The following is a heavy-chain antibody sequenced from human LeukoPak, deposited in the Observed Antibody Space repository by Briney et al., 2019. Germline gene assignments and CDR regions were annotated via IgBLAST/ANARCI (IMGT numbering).Heavy chain of an antibody. CDR2: IYYSGST. J-gene: IGHJ4*02. D-gene: IGHD3-10*01. CDR3: ARDRGGPTDY. V-gene: IGHV4-59*12. CDR1: GGSISSYY. Sequence: SQTLSLTCTVSGGSISSYYWSWIQQPPGKGLEWIGYIYYSGSTNYDPSLKSRVTISVDRSKNQFSLKLSSVTAADTAVYYCARDRGGPTDYWGQGTLVTVSS.